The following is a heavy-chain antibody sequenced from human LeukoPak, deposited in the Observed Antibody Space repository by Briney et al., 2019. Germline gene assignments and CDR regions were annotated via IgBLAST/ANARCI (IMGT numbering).Heavy chain of an antibody. CDR2: ISSSSTTI. CDR1: GFTFSSYG. D-gene: IGHD6-19*01. Sequence: PGGSLRLSCAASGFTFSSYGMNWVRQAPGKGLEWVSYISSSSTTIYYADSVKGRFTMSRDNSKNTLYLQMNSLRPEDTAVYYCARDPYNSGWDAFDIWGQGTMVTVSS. J-gene: IGHJ3*02. V-gene: IGHV3-48*01. CDR3: ARDPYNSGWDAFDI.